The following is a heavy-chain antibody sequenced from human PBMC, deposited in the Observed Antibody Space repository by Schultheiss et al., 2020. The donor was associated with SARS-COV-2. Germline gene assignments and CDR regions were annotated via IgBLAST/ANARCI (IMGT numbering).Heavy chain of an antibody. CDR1: GYTFTSYA. CDR3: ASCDILTGYQAFDP. V-gene: IGHV7-4-1*01. J-gene: IGHJ5*02. CDR2: INTNTGNL. Sequence: ASVKVSCKASGYTFTSYAMNWVRQAPGQGLEWMGWINTNTGNLTYAQGFTGRFVFSLDTSVSTAYLQICSLKAEDTAVYYCASCDILTGYQAFDPWGQGTLVTVSS. D-gene: IGHD3-9*01.